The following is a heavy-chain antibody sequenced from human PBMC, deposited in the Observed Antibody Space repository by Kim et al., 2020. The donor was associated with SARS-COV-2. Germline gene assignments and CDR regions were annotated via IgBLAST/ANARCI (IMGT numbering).Heavy chain of an antibody. CDR3: ARGGYSSSWSFDY. J-gene: IGHJ4*02. D-gene: IGHD6-13*01. V-gene: IGHV4-34*01. Sequence: YHPSPKSRATLAVDTANNQFSLRLSSVTAADTAVYYCARGGYSSSWSFDYWGQGTLVTVSS.